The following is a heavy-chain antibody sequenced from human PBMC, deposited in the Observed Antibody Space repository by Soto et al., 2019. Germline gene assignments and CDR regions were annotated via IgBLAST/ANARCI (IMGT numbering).Heavy chain of an antibody. CDR2: IYHSGST. CDR1: GGSISSSNW. CDR3: ARVSVVVAAASFDY. D-gene: IGHD2-15*01. Sequence: SETLSLTCAVSGGSISSSNWWSWVRQPPGKGLEWIGYIYHSGSTYYNPSLKSRVTISVDTSKNQFSLKLSSVTAADTAVYYCARVSVVVAAASFDYWGQGTLVTVSS. V-gene: IGHV4-4*02. J-gene: IGHJ4*02.